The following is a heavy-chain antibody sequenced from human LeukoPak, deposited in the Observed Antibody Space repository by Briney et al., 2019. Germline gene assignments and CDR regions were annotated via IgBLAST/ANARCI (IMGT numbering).Heavy chain of an antibody. J-gene: IGHJ4*02. V-gene: IGHV1-8*01. CDR3: ARGYDYAPLGTPDY. CDR2: MNPNSGNT. Sequence: ASVKVSCKASGYTFTSYDINWVRQAPAQGLEWMGWMNPNSGNTGYAQKFQGRVTMTRNTSISTAYMELSSLRSEDTAVYYCARGYDYAPLGTPDYWGQGTLVTVSS. CDR1: GYTFTSYD. D-gene: IGHD3-16*01.